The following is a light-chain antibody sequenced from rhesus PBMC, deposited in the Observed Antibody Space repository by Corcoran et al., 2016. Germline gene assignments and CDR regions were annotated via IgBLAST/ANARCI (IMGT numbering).Light chain of an antibody. CDR3: LQHNSYPYT. J-gene: IGKJ2*01. CDR1: QGISSY. Sequence: DIQMTQSPSSLSVSVGDKVTITCRASQGISSYLNWFQQKPGKAPKFLIYAATSLESGVPSRISGSGSGTDFTITIRSLQPEDFAACYCLQHNSYPYTFGQGTKVEI. V-gene: IGKV1-28*03. CDR2: AAT.